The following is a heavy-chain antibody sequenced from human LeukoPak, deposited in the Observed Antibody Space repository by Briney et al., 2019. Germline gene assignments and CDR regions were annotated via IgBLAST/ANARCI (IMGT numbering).Heavy chain of an antibody. V-gene: IGHV3-7*01. J-gene: IGHJ4*02. CDR2: IQQDGNEK. Sequence: GGSLRLSCAASGFTFSDYYMSWVRQAPGKGLEWVANIQQDGNEKYYVDSVKGRFTISRDNAKNSLYLQMNSLRVEDTAVYYCASRIVGTPDYFDYWGQGTLVTVSS. CDR3: ASRIVGTPDYFDY. CDR1: GFTFSDYY. D-gene: IGHD1-26*01.